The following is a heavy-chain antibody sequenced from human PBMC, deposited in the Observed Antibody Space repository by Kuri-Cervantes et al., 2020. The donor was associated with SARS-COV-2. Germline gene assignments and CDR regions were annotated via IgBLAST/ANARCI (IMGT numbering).Heavy chain of an antibody. CDR2: IYTSGST. D-gene: IGHD2-15*01. CDR1: GGSISSYY. CDR3: ARRPGQSVGFDY. V-gene: IGHV4-4*07. J-gene: IGHJ4*02. Sequence: SETLSLTCTVSGGSISSYYWSWIRQPAGKGLEWIGRIYTSGSTNYNPSLKSRVTMSVEKSKNQFSLKLNSVTAADTATYYCARRPGQSVGFDYWGQGTLVTVSS.